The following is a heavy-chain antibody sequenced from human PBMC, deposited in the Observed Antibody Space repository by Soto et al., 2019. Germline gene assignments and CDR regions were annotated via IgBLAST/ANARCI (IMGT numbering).Heavy chain of an antibody. Sequence: GGSLRLSCAASELPFTDYSMHWVRQTADKGLEWVTFISHDGRNTCYSDSVKGRFTISRDDSRSMLFLQMSGVTVEDTAIYYCAFGGVPTSSFRYYYFGFWGRGTLVTVSS. J-gene: IGHJ4*02. CDR2: ISHDGRNT. V-gene: IGHV3-30*04. D-gene: IGHD3-9*01. CDR3: AFGGVPTSSFRYYYFGF. CDR1: ELPFTDYS.